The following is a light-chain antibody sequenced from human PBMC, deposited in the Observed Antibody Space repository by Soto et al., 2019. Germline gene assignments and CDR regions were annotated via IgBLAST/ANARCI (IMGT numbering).Light chain of an antibody. CDR1: QSVSSSY. V-gene: IGKV3-20*01. Sequence: EIVLTQSPGTLSLSPGERATLSCRANQSVSSSYLAWYQQKPGQAPRLLTYGASSRATGIPDRFSGSGSGTDFSLTISRLEPEDFAVYYCQQYGSSPLTFGGGTKVEIK. CDR2: GAS. J-gene: IGKJ4*01. CDR3: QQYGSSPLT.